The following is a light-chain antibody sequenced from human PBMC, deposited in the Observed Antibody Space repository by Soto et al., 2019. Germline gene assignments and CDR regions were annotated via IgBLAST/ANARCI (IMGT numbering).Light chain of an antibody. CDR3: AAWNDSLSGVV. Sequence: QSVLTQPPSASGTPRQRVTISCSGSSSNVGSYTVYWYQQLPGTAPKVLIYSGNRRPSGVPARFSGSKSGTSASLAISGLQSEDEADYYCAAWNDSLSGVVFGGGTQLTVL. CDR1: SSNVGSYT. J-gene: IGLJ2*01. V-gene: IGLV1-44*01. CDR2: SGN.